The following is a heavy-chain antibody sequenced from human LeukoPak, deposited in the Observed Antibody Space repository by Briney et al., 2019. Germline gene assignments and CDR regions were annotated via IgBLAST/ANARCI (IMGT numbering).Heavy chain of an antibody. D-gene: IGHD5-24*01. CDR2: IIPIFGTA. V-gene: IGHV1-69*05. CDR3: ARSGWLQLPNYFDY. J-gene: IGHJ4*02. Sequence: ASVKVSCKASGGTFSSYAISWVRQAPGQGLEWMGGIIPIFGTANYAQKFQGRVTITTDESTSTAYMELSSLRSEDTAVYYCARSGWLQLPNYFDYWGQGTLVTVSS. CDR1: GGTFSSYA.